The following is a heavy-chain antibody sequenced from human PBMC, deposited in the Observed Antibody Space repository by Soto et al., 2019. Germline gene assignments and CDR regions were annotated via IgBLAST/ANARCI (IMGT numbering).Heavy chain of an antibody. D-gene: IGHD6-19*01. CDR2: IIPIFGTA. Sequence: SVKVSCKASGGTFSSYAISWVRQAPGQGLEWMGGIIPIFGTANYAQKFQGRVTITADESTSTAYMELSSLRSEDTAVYYCAREGSGPGGIAVPRELFQHWGQGTLVPVSP. CDR1: GGTFSSYA. J-gene: IGHJ1*01. V-gene: IGHV1-69*13. CDR3: AREGSGPGGIAVPRELFQH.